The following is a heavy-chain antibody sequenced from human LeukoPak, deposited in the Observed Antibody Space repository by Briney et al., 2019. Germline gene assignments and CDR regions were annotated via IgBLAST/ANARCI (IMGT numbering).Heavy chain of an antibody. J-gene: IGHJ4*02. Sequence: SETLSLTCTVSGYSISSGYYWGWIRQPPGKGLEWIGSIYHSGSTYYKPSLKSRVTISVDTSKNQFSLKLSSVTAADTAVYYCVHYDYVWGSYEYWGQGTLVTVSS. D-gene: IGHD3-16*01. CDR2: IYHSGST. V-gene: IGHV4-38-2*02. CDR1: GYSISSGYY. CDR3: VHYDYVWGSYEY.